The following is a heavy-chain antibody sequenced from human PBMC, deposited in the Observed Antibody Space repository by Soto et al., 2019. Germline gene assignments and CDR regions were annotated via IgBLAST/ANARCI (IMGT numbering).Heavy chain of an antibody. V-gene: IGHV3-30*18. CDR1: GFTFSSYG. CDR3: AKLLGYCSSTSCYFDY. J-gene: IGHJ4*02. CDR2: ISYDGSNK. D-gene: IGHD2-2*01. Sequence: ESGGGVVQPGRSLRLSCAASGFTFSSYGMHWVRQAPGKGLEWVAVISYDGSNKYYADSVKGRFTISRDNSKNTLYLQMNSLRAEDTAVYYCAKLLGYCSSTSCYFDYWGQGNLVTVSS.